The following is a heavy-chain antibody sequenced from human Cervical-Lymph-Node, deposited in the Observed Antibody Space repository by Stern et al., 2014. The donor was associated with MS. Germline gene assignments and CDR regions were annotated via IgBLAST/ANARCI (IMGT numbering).Heavy chain of an antibody. D-gene: IGHD6-13*01. J-gene: IGHJ4*02. Sequence: QVQLVQSGAEVKKPGSSMKVSCKASGGTFSTIEISWVRQAPGQGLEWLGGISPLFGTKIYGQEVQGRVTIAAGKSNSTDYMELSSLRSEDTAVYYCVRDQGGIAGSWGQGTLVTVSS. CDR1: GGTFSTIE. V-gene: IGHV1-69*06. CDR3: VRDQGGIAGS. CDR2: ISPLFGTK.